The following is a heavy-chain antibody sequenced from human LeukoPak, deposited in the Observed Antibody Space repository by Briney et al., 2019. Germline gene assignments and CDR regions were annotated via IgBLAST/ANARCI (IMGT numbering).Heavy chain of an antibody. CDR1: GFTFSSYA. CDR3: ARGFTGFDL. CDR2: ISYDGSNK. Sequence: GRSLRLSCAASGFTFSSYAMHWVRQAPGKGLEWVAVISYDGSNKYYADSVKGRFTISRDNSKNTLYLQMNSLRAEDTAVYYCARGFTGFDLWGRGTLVTVSS. J-gene: IGHJ2*01. V-gene: IGHV3-30*04. D-gene: IGHD3-9*01.